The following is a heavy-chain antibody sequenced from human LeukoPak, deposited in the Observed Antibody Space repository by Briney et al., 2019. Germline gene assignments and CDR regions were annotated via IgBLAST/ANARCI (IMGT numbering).Heavy chain of an antibody. J-gene: IGHJ6*02. CDR3: ASRTHSYGDYYYYYGMDV. CDR1: GFTFNSYE. Sequence: GGSLRLSCAASGFTFNSYEMNWVRQAPGEGLEWVAVISYDGSNKYYADSVKGRFTISRDNSKNTLYLQMNSLRAEDTAVYYCASRTHSYGDYYYYYGMDVWGQGTTVTVSS. V-gene: IGHV3-30-3*01. D-gene: IGHD4-17*01. CDR2: ISYDGSNK.